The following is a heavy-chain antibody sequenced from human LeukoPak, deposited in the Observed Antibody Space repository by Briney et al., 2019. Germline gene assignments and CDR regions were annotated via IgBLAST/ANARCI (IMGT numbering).Heavy chain of an antibody. CDR3: ARGATSVGATHY. CDR1: GGTFSSYA. J-gene: IGHJ4*02. V-gene: IGHV1-69*13. Sequence: SVKVSCKASGGTFSSYAISWVRQALGQGLEWMGGIIPIFGTAIYAQKFQGRVTITADESTSTAYMELSSLRSEDTAVYYCARGATSVGATHYWGQGTLVTVSS. CDR2: IIPIFGTA. D-gene: IGHD1-26*01.